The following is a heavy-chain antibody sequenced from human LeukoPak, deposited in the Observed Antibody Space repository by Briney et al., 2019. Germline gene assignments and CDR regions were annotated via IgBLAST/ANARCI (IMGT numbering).Heavy chain of an antibody. CDR3: ARRKAAAGEFYFDY. V-gene: IGHV4-59*08. CDR2: IYYSGST. D-gene: IGHD6-13*01. J-gene: IGHJ4*02. CDR1: GGSISTYY. Sequence: SETLSLTCTVSGGSISTYYWSWIRQPPGKGLEWIGYIYYSGSTNYNPSLKSRVTMSIDTSKNQFSLKLSSVTAADTAVYYCARRKAAAGEFYFDYWGQGTLVTVSS.